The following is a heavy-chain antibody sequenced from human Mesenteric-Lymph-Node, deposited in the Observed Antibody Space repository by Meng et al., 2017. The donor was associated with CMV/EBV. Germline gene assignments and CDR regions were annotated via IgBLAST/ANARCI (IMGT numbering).Heavy chain of an antibody. D-gene: IGHD3-3*01. CDR1: GYTFTGYY. CDR2: INPNSGGT. Sequence: ASVKVSCKASGYTFTGYYMHWVRQAPGQGLEWMGWINPNSGGTNYAQKFQGRVTMTRDTSISTAYMELSRLRSDDTAVYYCARDRGFWSGYSEGAYYFDYWGQGTLVTVSS. CDR3: ARDRGFWSGYSEGAYYFDY. V-gene: IGHV1-2*02. J-gene: IGHJ4*02.